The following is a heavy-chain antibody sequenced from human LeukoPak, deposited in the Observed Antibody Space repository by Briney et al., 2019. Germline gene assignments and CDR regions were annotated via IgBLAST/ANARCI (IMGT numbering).Heavy chain of an antibody. J-gene: IGHJ4*02. V-gene: IGHV4-34*01. CDR3: ARHGQQLVIGSLDY. CDR2: INHSGST. D-gene: IGHD6-13*01. Sequence: PSETLSLTCAVYGGSFSGYYWTWIRQPPGKGLEWIGEINHSGSTKYNPSLKSRVIISVDTSKNQFSLKLTSVTAADTAVYYCARHGQQLVIGSLDYWGQGTLVTVSS. CDR1: GGSFSGYY.